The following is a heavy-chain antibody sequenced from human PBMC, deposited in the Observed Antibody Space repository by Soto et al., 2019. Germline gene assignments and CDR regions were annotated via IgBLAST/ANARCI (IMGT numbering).Heavy chain of an antibody. CDR2: MSNDGNNQ. J-gene: IGHJ4*02. V-gene: IGHV3-30*03. Sequence: PGGSLRLSCAASRFDFTSYGMHWLRQAPGKGLEWVAVMSNDGNNQFYADSVKGRFTISKDNAENSLELHMNRLRVEDTAVYYCVRDRGYNAFDYWGLGTLVTVSS. CDR3: VRDRGYNAFDY. D-gene: IGHD5-18*01. CDR1: RFDFTSYG.